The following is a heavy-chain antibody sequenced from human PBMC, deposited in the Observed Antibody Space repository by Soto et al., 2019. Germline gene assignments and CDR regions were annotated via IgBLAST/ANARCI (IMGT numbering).Heavy chain of an antibody. J-gene: IGHJ4*02. CDR1: GGSISSGGYS. CDR2: IYHSGST. V-gene: IGHV4-30-2*01. Sequence: PSETLSLTCAVSGGSISSGGYSWSWIRQPPGKGLEWIGYIYHSGSTYYNPSLKSRVTISVDTSKNQFSLKLSSVTAADTAVYYCARGLLLAAAGTSRGDYWGQGTLVTVSS. D-gene: IGHD6-13*01. CDR3: ARGLLLAAAGTSRGDY.